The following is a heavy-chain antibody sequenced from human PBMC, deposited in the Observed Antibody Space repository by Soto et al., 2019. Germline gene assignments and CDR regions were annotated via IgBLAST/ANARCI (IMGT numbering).Heavy chain of an antibody. Sequence: SVKVSCKASGGTFSSYAISWVRQAPGQGPEWMGGIIPIFGTANYAQKFQGRVTITADKSTSTAYMELSSLRSEDTAVYYCARGDSSGYALYYFDYWGQGTLVTVSS. CDR3: ARGDSSGYALYYFDY. J-gene: IGHJ4*02. D-gene: IGHD3-22*01. CDR1: GGTFSSYA. CDR2: IIPIFGTA. V-gene: IGHV1-69*06.